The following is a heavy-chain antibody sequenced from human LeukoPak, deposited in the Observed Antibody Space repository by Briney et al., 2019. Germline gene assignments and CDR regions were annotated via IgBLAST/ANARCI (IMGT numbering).Heavy chain of an antibody. Sequence: EASVKVSCKASGGTFSNYAINWMRQAPGQGLEWLGGIITNFGTTNYAQKYQGRVTITADESTSTVYMELSSLRSEDTAVYYCARPRTYYDFWRGYPPFDYWGQGTLVTVSS. CDR3: ARPRTYYDFWRGYPPFDY. J-gene: IGHJ4*02. D-gene: IGHD3-3*01. CDR2: IITNFGTT. CDR1: GGTFSNYA. V-gene: IGHV1-69*13.